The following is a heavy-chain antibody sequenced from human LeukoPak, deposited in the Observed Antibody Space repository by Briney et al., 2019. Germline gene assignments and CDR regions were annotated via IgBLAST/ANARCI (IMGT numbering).Heavy chain of an antibody. CDR1: GYSFTSYW. J-gene: IGHJ4*02. Sequence: GESLKISCKGSGYSFTSYWIGWVRQMPGKGLEWMGIIYPGDSDTRYSPSFQGQVTISADKSISTAYLQWSSLKASDTAMYYCARGANYYYDSSGYYVDYWGQGTLVTVSS. V-gene: IGHV5-51*01. CDR3: ARGANYYYDSSGYYVDY. CDR2: IYPGDSDT. D-gene: IGHD3-22*01.